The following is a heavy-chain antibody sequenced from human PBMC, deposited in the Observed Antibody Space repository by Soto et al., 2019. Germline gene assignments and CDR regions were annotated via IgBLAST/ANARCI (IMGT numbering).Heavy chain of an antibody. J-gene: IGHJ4*02. D-gene: IGHD6-13*01. Sequence: PSETLSLTCAVYGGSFSGYYWSWIRQPPGKGLEWIGEINHSGSTNYNPSLKSRVTISVDTSKNQFSLKLSSVTAADTAVYYCAREDIAAADHLPWGQGTLVTVSS. CDR3: AREDIAAADHLP. V-gene: IGHV4-34*01. CDR2: INHSGST. CDR1: GGSFSGYY.